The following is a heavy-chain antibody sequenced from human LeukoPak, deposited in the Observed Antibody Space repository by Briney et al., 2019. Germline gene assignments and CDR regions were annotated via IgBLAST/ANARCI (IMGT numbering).Heavy chain of an antibody. J-gene: IGHJ6*02. CDR3: ARGLRYCSGGSCSHYYYYYGMDV. Sequence: PSETLSLTCAVYGGSFSGYYWSWIRQPPGKGLEWIGEINHSGSTNYNPSLKSRVTISVDTSKNQFSLKLSSVTAADTAAYYCARGLRYCSGGSCSHYYYYYGMDVWGQGTTVTVSS. V-gene: IGHV4-34*01. D-gene: IGHD2-15*01. CDR2: INHSGST. CDR1: GGSFSGYY.